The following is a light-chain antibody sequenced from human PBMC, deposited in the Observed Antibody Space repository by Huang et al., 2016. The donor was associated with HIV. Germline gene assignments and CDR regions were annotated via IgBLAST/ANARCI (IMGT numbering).Light chain of an antibody. V-gene: IGKV3-20*01. Sequence: EIVLTQSPGTLSLSPGERATLSCRASQSVSSSYLAWYQQKPGQAPRLLIYGTSSRATGIPDRFSGTGSGTDFTLTISRLESEDFAVYYCQQYGSSRTFGQGTKVESK. CDR3: QQYGSSRT. CDR2: GTS. CDR1: QSVSSSY. J-gene: IGKJ1*01.